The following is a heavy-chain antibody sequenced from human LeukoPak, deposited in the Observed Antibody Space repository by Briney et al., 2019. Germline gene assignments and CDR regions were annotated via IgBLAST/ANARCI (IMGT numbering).Heavy chain of an antibody. CDR2: INHSGST. Sequence: SETLSLTCAVYGGSFSGYYWSWIRQPPGKGLEWIGEINHSGSTNYNPSLKSRVTISVDTSKNQFSLKLSSVTAADTAVYYCARTAEETFGELLFDYWGQGTLVTVSS. V-gene: IGHV4-34*01. CDR3: ARTAEETFGELLFDY. D-gene: IGHD3-10*01. CDR1: GGSFSGYY. J-gene: IGHJ4*02.